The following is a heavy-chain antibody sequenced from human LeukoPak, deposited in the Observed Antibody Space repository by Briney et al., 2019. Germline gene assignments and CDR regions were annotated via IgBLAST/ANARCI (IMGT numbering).Heavy chain of an antibody. V-gene: IGHV3-48*04. D-gene: IGHD3-22*01. CDR3: ARDLYYYDSSGYPFDY. CDR1: GFTFSSYS. J-gene: IGHJ4*02. Sequence: GGSLRLSCAASGFTFSSYSMNWVRQAPGKGLEWVSYISSSSSTIYYADSVKGRFTISRDNAKNSLYLQMNSLRAEDTAAYYCARDLYYYDSSGYPFDYWGQGTLVTVSS. CDR2: ISSSSSTI.